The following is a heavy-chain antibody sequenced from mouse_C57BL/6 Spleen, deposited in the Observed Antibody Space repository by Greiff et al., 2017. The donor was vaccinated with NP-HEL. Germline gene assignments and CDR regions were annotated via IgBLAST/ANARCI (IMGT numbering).Heavy chain of an antibody. Sequence: QVQLQQSGAELARPGASVKLSCKASGYTFPSYGISWVKQRTGQGLEWIGEIYPRSGNTYYNEKFKGKATLTADKSSSTAYMELRSLTSEDSAVYFCARWGPITTVVAPMDYWGQGTSVTVSS. CDR3: ARWGPITTVVAPMDY. CDR2: IYPRSGNT. V-gene: IGHV1-81*01. CDR1: GYTFPSYG. J-gene: IGHJ4*01. D-gene: IGHD1-1*01.